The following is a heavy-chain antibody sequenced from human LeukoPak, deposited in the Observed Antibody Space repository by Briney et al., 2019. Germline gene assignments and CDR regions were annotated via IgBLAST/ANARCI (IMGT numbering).Heavy chain of an antibody. V-gene: IGHV4-61*02. CDR3: ARAPVVAALDH. J-gene: IGHJ4*02. Sequence: SETLSLTCTVSGGSISSGSYYWSWIRQPAGKGLEWIGRIYTSGSTNYNPSLKSRVTISVDTSKNQFSLKLSSVTAADTAVYYCARAPVVAALDHWGQGTLVTVSS. CDR1: GGSISSGSYY. CDR2: IYTSGST. D-gene: IGHD2-21*01.